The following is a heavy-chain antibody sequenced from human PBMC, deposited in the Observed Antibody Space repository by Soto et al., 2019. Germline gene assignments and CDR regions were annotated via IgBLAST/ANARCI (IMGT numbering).Heavy chain of an antibody. Sequence: SETLSLTCAVYGGSFRSYYWTWIRQPPGTGLEWIGEINHSGSTNYNPSLKRRVTISVDTSKNQFSLKLSSVTAADTAVYYCARAGAVIVLVPAATNWFDPWGQGILVTAS. CDR2: INHSGST. D-gene: IGHD2-2*01. V-gene: IGHV4-34*01. J-gene: IGHJ5*02. CDR3: ARAGAVIVLVPAATNWFDP. CDR1: GGSFRSYY.